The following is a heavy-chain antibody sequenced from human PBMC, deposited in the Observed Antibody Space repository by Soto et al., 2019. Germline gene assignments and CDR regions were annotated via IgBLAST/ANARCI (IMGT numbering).Heavy chain of an antibody. Sequence: ASVKVSCKASGYTFTSYGISWVRQAPGQGLEWMGWISAYNGNTNYAQKLQGRVTMTTDTSTSTAYMELRSLRSDDTAVYYCARAPRRGLAAWQDYYYMDVWGKGTTVTVSS. CDR1: GYTFTSYG. V-gene: IGHV1-18*01. D-gene: IGHD2-21*01. J-gene: IGHJ6*03. CDR2: ISAYNGNT. CDR3: ARAPRRGLAAWQDYYYMDV.